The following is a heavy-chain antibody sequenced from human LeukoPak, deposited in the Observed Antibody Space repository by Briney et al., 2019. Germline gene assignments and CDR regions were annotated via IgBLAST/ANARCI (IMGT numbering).Heavy chain of an antibody. CDR3: ARAYCSGDCNYLAQYFDY. CDR2: IYHSGIT. CDR1: GYSISSGYY. J-gene: IGHJ4*02. D-gene: IGHD2-21*02. Sequence: SETLSLTRAVSGYSISSGYYWGWVRQPPGKGLERIGSIYHSGITYYNTSLKSRVTMSVDTSKNQFSLKLSSVTAADTAVYYCARAYCSGDCNYLAQYFDYWGQGTLVTVSS. V-gene: IGHV4-38-2*01.